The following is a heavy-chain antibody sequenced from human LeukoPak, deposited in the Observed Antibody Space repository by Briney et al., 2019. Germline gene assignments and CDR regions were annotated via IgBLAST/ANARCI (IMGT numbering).Heavy chain of an antibody. CDR2: IFYSGST. Sequence: PGGSLRLSCAASGFTFSSYEMNWIRQPPGKGLEWIGSIFYSGSTYYNPSLRSRVTVSVDTSKNQFSLKLSSVTAADTAVYYCARDSMITFGGTHYMDVWGKGTTVTVSS. V-gene: IGHV4-39*07. D-gene: IGHD3-16*01. J-gene: IGHJ6*03. CDR1: GFTFSSYE. CDR3: ARDSMITFGGTHYMDV.